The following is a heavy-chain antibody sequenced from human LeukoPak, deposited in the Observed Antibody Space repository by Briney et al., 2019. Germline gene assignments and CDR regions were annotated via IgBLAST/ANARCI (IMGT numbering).Heavy chain of an antibody. V-gene: IGHV3-43*02. CDR2: ISGNGDST. Sequence: PGGSLRLSCAASGFTFSRYWMHWVRQAPGKGLEWISLISGNGDSTYYADSVKGRFTISRDNSKNSLYLQMSSLRVEDTAFYYCAKGVRSGTNHNCFDPWGQGTLVTVSS. D-gene: IGHD1-26*01. CDR1: GFTFSRYW. J-gene: IGHJ5*02. CDR3: AKGVRSGTNHNCFDP.